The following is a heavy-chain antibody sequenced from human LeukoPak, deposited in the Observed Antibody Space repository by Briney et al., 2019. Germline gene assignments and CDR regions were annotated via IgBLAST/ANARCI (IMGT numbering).Heavy chain of an antibody. Sequence: SETLSLTFTVSGDSMNNYFWSWIRQPAGKGLEWIGRIFATGNTNYNPSLKSRVTMSVDTSKNQFSLDLSSVTAADTAVYFCARDSSGYLESFDYWGQGTLVTVSS. CDR2: IFATGNT. J-gene: IGHJ4*02. D-gene: IGHD3-22*01. V-gene: IGHV4-4*07. CDR1: GDSMNNYF. CDR3: ARDSSGYLESFDY.